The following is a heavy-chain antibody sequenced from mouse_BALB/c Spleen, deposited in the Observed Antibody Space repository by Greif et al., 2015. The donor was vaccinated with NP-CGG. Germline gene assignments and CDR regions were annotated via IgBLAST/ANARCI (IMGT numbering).Heavy chain of an antibody. CDR2: IYPGNVNT. CDR3: ARIGGSSGYVRGLDY. J-gene: IGHJ4*01. D-gene: IGHD3-1*01. CDR1: GYTFTSYY. V-gene: IGHV1S56*01. Sequence: VKLMESGPELVKPGASVRISCKASGYTFTSYYIHWVKQRPGQGLEWIGWIYPGNVNTKYNEKFKGKATLTADKSSSTAYMQLSSLTSEDSAVYFCARIGGSSGYVRGLDYWGQGTSVTVSS.